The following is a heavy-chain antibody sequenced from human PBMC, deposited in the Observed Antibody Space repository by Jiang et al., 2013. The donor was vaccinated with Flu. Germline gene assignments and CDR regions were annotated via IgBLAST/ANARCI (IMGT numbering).Heavy chain of an antibody. D-gene: IGHD3-3*01. CDR2: LSWCRVI. V-gene: IGHV4-39*01. Sequence: VKPSETLSLSCSVSGGSISSSSYYWGWFRGPQEGAGVDWEYLSWCRVIYSNPSLRSRVTISVDTSKNEFSLKVNSVTAADTGVYYCASGPLEWLMTKYWFDPWGQGTLVTVSS. CDR3: ASGPLEWLMTKYWFDP. J-gene: IGHJ5*02. CDR1: GGSISSSSYY.